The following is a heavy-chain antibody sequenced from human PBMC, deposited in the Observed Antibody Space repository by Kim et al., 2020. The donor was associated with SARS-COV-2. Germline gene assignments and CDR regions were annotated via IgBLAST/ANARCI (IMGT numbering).Heavy chain of an antibody. CDR1: GFTFSNYW. D-gene: IGHD2-8*01. V-gene: IGHV3-7*01. J-gene: IGHJ4*02. CDR2: IKQDGSQK. CDR3: AGGVGCTFPY. Sequence: GGSLRLSCAASGFTFSNYWMIWVRQAPQKGLEWVANIKQDGSQKYYVDSVKGRFTISRDNAKNSLYLQMNSLSAEDTAVYYCAGGVGCTFPYWGQGTLVTVSS.